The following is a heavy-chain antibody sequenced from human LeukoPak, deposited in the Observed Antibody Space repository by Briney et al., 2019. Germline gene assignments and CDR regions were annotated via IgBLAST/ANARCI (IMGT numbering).Heavy chain of an antibody. V-gene: IGHV3-72*01. CDR1: GFTFSDHY. D-gene: IGHD1-26*01. CDR2: IRNKANSYST. CDR3: ARVSGSSHFDS. Sequence: GGSLRLSCAASGFTFSDHYMDWVRQAPGKGLEWVGRIRNKANSYSTEYAASVKGRFTISRDDSKNSLYLQLNSLKTDDTAVYYCARVSGSSHFDSWGQGTLVTVSS. J-gene: IGHJ4*02.